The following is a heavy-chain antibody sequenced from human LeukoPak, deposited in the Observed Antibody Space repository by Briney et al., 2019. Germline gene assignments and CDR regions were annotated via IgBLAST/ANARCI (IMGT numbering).Heavy chain of an antibody. CDR1: GYTFTSYD. D-gene: IGHD6-6*01. V-gene: IGHV1-8*01. CDR2: MNPNSGNT. CDR3: TRWGLASSSAGYYYYGMDV. J-gene: IGHJ6*02. Sequence: GASVKVSCKASGYTFTSYDINWVRQATGQGLEWMGWMNPNSGNTGYAQKFQGRVTMTRNTSISTAYMELSSLRPEDTAVYYCTRWGLASSSAGYYYYGMDVWGQGTTVTVSS.